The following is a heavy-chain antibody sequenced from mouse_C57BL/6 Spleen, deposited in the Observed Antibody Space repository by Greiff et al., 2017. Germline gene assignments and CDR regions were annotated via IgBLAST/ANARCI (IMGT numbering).Heavy chain of an antibody. Sequence: VQLQQSGAELVRPGASVTLSCKASGYTFTDYEMHWVKQTPVHGLEWIGAIDPETGGTAYNQKFKGKAILTADKSSSTAYMELRSLTSEDSAVYYCTLTTVVAPGNYFDYWGQGTTLTVSS. CDR3: TLTTVVAPGNYFDY. D-gene: IGHD1-1*01. J-gene: IGHJ2*01. V-gene: IGHV1-15*01. CDR1: GYTFTDYE. CDR2: IDPETGGT.